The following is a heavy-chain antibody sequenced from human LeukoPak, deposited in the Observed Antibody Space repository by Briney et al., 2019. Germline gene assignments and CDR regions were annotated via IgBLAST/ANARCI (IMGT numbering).Heavy chain of an antibody. CDR1: GFTFNEHH. CDR3: ARDGGTRLGFDP. J-gene: IGHJ5*02. D-gene: IGHD3-16*01. CDR2: VSPGGST. V-gene: IGHV4-34*01. Sequence: LRLSCAASGFTFNEHHMDWVRQAPGKGLEWIGEVSPGGSTRYNPSLRSRVTISLDTSRSRFSLRLSSVTAADTGVYYCARDGGTRLGFDPWGQGTLVTVSS.